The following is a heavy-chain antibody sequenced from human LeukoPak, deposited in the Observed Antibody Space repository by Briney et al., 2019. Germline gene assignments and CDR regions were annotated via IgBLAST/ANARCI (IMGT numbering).Heavy chain of an antibody. CDR2: ISSGGSTR. CDR1: GFTFSSYE. V-gene: IGHV3-48*03. D-gene: IGHD4-17*01. CDR3: ARGRSATVTQNFDI. J-gene: IGHJ3*02. Sequence: GGSLRVSCAASGFTFSSYEMNWVRQAPGKRLEWVSYISSGGSTRYYADSVKGRFTISRDNAKNSLYLQMNSLRAEDTAVYYCARGRSATVTQNFDIWGQGTMVTVSS.